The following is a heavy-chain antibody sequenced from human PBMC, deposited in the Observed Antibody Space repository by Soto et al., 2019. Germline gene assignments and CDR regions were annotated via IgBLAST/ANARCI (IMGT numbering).Heavy chain of an antibody. J-gene: IGHJ4*02. CDR2: IIPLLSTS. V-gene: IGHV1-69*08. CDR1: GGPFSNDI. Sequence: QVQLVQSGAEVKKPGSSVKVSCKASGGPFSNDIITWLRQAPGQGLDWMGRIIPLLSTSTYAQKFQGRLTITADRSTGTAYMELNSLRSEDTAVYYCARDSPIGSTFSGYDAIDYWGQGTLITVSS. CDR3: ARDSPIGSTFSGYDAIDY. D-gene: IGHD5-12*01.